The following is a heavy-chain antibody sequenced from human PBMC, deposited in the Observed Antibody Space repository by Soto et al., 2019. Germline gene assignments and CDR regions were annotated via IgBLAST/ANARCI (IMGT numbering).Heavy chain of an antibody. CDR1: GGCLGSGGYS. CDR3: ASRYAVATYYFDS. D-gene: IGHD5-12*01. V-gene: IGHV4-30-2*01. CDR2: IYHSGST. J-gene: IGHJ4*02. Sequence: TLSLTCAVSGGCLGSGGYSWSWIWQPTGKGLEWIGYIYHSGSTYYNPSPKSRVTISVDRSKNQFSLKLSSVTAADTAVYYCASRYAVATYYFDSRGQGSLVPVSS.